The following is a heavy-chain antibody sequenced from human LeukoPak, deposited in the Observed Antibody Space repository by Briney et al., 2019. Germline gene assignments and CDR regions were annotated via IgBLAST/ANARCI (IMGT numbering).Heavy chain of an antibody. CDR3: GRLYGFSGPR. J-gene: IGHJ4*02. CDR1: GFTFSSFE. Sequence: GGSLRLSCEASGFTFSSFEMNWVRQAPGKGLEWISRINSVGTTMYYADSVKGRFTVSRDNAKNSLYLQMNSLRAEDSAVYCCGRLYGFSGPRWGQGTLVTVSS. V-gene: IGHV3-48*03. CDR2: INSVGTTM. D-gene: IGHD5-12*01.